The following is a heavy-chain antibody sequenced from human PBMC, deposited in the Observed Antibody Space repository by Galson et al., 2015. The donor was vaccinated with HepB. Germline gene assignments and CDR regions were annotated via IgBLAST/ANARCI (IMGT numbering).Heavy chain of an antibody. D-gene: IGHD6-13*01. CDR1: GYTFTSYG. CDR2: ISAYNGNT. Sequence: SVKVSCKASGYTFTSYGISWVRQAPGQGLEWMGWISAYNGNTNYAQKFQGRVTITADKSTSTAYIELSSLRSEDTAVYYCAREDSAAGLYYFDYWGQGTLVTVSS. V-gene: IGHV1-18*01. J-gene: IGHJ4*02. CDR3: AREDSAAGLYYFDY.